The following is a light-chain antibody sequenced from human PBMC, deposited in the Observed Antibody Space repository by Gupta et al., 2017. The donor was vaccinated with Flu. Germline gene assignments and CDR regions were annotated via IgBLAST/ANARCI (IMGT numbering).Light chain of an antibody. V-gene: IGLV1-44*01. CDR2: SSN. CDR1: NIGDNS. Sequence: SVLTQPPVASGTPGQRISISCSGANIGDNSVNWYQHVPGTTPKFLIHSSNRRPSGVPDRFSASASATSASLVIRGLQSEDEAVYYCASWDDSLDGYVFGTGTEVTVL. CDR3: ASWDDSLDGYV. J-gene: IGLJ1*01.